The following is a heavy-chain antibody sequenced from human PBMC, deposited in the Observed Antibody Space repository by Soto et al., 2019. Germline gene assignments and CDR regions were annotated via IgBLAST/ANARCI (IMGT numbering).Heavy chain of an antibody. CDR2: ISSANAYI. J-gene: IGHJ6*02. CDR3: ARGSLVSQYYYYGMDV. Sequence: GGSLRLSCVASGFTFNSYSMNWVRQAPGKGLEWVSSISSANAYIYYADSVKGRFTISRDNAKNSLYLQMNSLRAEDTAVYYCARGSLVSQYYYYGMDVWGQGTTVTVSS. CDR1: GFTFNSYS. V-gene: IGHV3-21*01. D-gene: IGHD1-20*01.